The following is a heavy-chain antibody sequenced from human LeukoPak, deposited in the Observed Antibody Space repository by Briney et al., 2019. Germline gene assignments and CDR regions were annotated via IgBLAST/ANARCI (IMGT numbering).Heavy chain of an antibody. D-gene: IGHD5-24*01. CDR3: AKSGYNRFDY. CDR1: GFTFSSYS. V-gene: IGHV3-21*04. Sequence: GGSLRLSCAASGFTFSSYSMNWVRQAPGKGLEWVSSISGSSSYIYYADSVKGRFTISRDNAKKSLYLQMNSLRAEDTAVYYCAKSGYNRFDYWGQGTLVTVSS. CDR2: ISGSSSYI. J-gene: IGHJ4*02.